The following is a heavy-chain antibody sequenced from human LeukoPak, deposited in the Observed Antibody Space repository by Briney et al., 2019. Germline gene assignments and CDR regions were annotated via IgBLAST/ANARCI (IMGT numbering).Heavy chain of an antibody. CDR1: GFTFSSYA. V-gene: IGHV3-23*01. D-gene: IGHD5-18*01. Sequence: GGSLRLSCAASGFTFSSYAMSWVRQAPGKGLEWVSAISGSGGSTYYADSVKGRFTISRDNAKNSLYLQMNSLRAEDTAVYYCAKRRYSYGPIDAFDIWGQGTMVTVSS. CDR3: AKRRYSYGPIDAFDI. J-gene: IGHJ3*02. CDR2: ISGSGGST.